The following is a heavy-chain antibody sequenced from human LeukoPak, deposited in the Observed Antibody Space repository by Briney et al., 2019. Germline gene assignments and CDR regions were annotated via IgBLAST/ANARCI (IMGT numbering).Heavy chain of an antibody. D-gene: IGHD1-26*01. J-gene: IGHJ4*02. V-gene: IGHV3-53*01. CDR1: GLTVSSNY. CDR3: ARDRSLDY. CDR2: IFSGGST. Sequence: GGSLRLSCAAAGLTVSSNYMSWVRQAPGKGLEWVSVIFSGGSTYYADSVKGRFTISRDNSKNTLYLQMNSLRAEDTAVYYCARDRSLDYWGQGTLVTVSS.